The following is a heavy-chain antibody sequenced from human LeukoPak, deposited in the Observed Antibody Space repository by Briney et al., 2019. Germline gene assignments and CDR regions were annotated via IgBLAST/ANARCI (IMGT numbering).Heavy chain of an antibody. CDR3: AKGFADCSSTSCLNWFDP. Sequence: GGSLRLSCAASGFSFSNSAMNWVRQAPGKGLEWVSGLTGSGGNTYYADSVKGRFTISRDNSKNTLYLQMNSLRAEDTAVYYCAKGFADCSSTSCLNWFDPWGQGTLVTVSS. CDR1: GFSFSNSA. CDR2: LTGSGGNT. J-gene: IGHJ5*02. D-gene: IGHD2-2*01. V-gene: IGHV3-23*01.